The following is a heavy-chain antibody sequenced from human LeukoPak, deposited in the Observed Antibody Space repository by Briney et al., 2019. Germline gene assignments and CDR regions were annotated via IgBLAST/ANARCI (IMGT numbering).Heavy chain of an antibody. CDR3: AKGVEGYCSSTSCYYYGMDV. V-gene: IGHV3-30*18. J-gene: IGHJ6*02. Sequence: GGSLRLSCAASGFTLSSYGMHWVRQAPGKGLEWVAVISYDGSNKYYADSVKGRFTISRDNSKNTLYLQMNSLRAEDTAVYYCAKGVEGYCSSTSCYYYGMDVWGQGTTVTVSS. D-gene: IGHD2-2*01. CDR2: ISYDGSNK. CDR1: GFTLSSYG.